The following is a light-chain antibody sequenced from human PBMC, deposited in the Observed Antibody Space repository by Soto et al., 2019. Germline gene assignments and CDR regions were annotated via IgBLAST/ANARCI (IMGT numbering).Light chain of an antibody. CDR1: SSDVGGYKY. CDR2: DVS. CDR3: SSYTSSTTYV. J-gene: IGLJ1*01. V-gene: IGLV2-14*01. Sequence: QSALTQPASVSGSPGQSITISCTGTSSDVGGYKYVSWYQHHPGKGPKLMLYDVSNRPSGVSNRFSGSKSGNTASLTISGLQDEDEADYYCSSYTSSTTYVFGTGTKVTVL.